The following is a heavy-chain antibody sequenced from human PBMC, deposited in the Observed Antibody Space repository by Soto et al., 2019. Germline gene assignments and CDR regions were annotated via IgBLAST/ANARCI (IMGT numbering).Heavy chain of an antibody. CDR2: IWYDGSNK. Sequence: GGSLRLSCAASGFTFSSYGMHWVRQAPGKGLEWVAVIWYDGSNKYYADSVKGRFTISRDNSKNTLYLQMNSLRAEDTAVYYYARDLAAYYYDSSGPVDYWGQGTLVTVSS. J-gene: IGHJ4*02. V-gene: IGHV3-33*01. CDR1: GFTFSSYG. CDR3: ARDLAAYYYDSSGPVDY. D-gene: IGHD3-22*01.